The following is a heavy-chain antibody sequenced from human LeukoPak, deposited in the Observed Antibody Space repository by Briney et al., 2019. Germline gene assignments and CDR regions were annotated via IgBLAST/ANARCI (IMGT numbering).Heavy chain of an antibody. CDR1: GYTFTSYG. Sequence: ASVKVSCKASGYTFTSYGISWVRQAPGQGLEWMGWISAYNGNTNYEQKLQGRVTMTTDTSTSTAYMELRSLRSDDTAVYYCARDYYYGSGSYYNDLYYYYYYGMDVWGQGTTVTVSS. D-gene: IGHD3-10*01. J-gene: IGHJ6*02. CDR3: ARDYYYGSGSYYNDLYYYYYYGMDV. CDR2: ISAYNGNT. V-gene: IGHV1-18*01.